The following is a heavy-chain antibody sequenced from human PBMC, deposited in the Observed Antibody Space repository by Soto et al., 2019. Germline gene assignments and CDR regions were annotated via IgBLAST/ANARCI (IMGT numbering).Heavy chain of an antibody. V-gene: IGHV3-30*18. CDR2: ISYDGSNK. CDR1: GFTFSSYG. CDR3: AKDQGHIVVGAVMDI. D-gene: IGHD2-21*01. Sequence: PGGSLRLSCAASGFTFSSYGMHWVRQAPGKGLEWVAVISYDGSNKYYADSVKGRFTTSRDNSKNTLYLQMNSLRAEDTAVYYCAKDQGHIVVGAVMDIWGQGTMVTVSS. J-gene: IGHJ3*02.